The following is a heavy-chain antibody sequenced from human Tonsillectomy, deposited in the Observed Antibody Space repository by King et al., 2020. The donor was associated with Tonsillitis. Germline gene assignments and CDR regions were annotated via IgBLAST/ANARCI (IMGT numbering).Heavy chain of an antibody. V-gene: IGHV3-30*18. D-gene: IGHD2-21*01. CDR3: AKRVCSEGGDCYPHL. Sequence: VQLVESGGGVVQPGRSLRLSCAASGFTFSTYGMHWVRQAPGKGLEWVAVISYDGSNKYYADSVKGRFTISRDNSKNTLSLQMNSLRAEDTAVYYCAKRVCSEGGDCYPHLSGQGTLVTVSS. CDR1: GFTFSTYG. J-gene: IGHJ5*02. CDR2: ISYDGSNK.